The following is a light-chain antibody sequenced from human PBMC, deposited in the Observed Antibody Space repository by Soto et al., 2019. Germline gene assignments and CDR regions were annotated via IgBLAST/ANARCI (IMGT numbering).Light chain of an antibody. CDR1: SSDVGAYNY. Sequence: QSVLTQPASVSGSPGQSITISCTGTSSDVGAYNYVSWYQHHPGKAPKLIIYDVSDRPSGVSIRFSASKSGSTASLTISGLEAEDEADYYCSSYTSSNTEVFGTGTKVTVL. CDR3: SSYTSSNTEV. J-gene: IGLJ1*01. V-gene: IGLV2-14*03. CDR2: DVS.